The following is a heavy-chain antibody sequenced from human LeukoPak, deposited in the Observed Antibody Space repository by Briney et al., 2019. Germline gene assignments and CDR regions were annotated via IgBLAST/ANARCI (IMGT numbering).Heavy chain of an antibody. V-gene: IGHV3-23*01. J-gene: IGHJ5*02. CDR1: GFTFSSYA. D-gene: IGHD3-16*01. CDR3: AKAPVGDWGVSDA. Sequence: GGSLRLSCAASGFTFSSYAMSWVRQAPGKGLEWVSGISGSGSTTYYADSVKGRFTISRDHSKNTLFLQMNSLRAEDTAEYYCAKAPVGDWGVSDAWGQGTLVTVSS. CDR2: ISGSGSTT.